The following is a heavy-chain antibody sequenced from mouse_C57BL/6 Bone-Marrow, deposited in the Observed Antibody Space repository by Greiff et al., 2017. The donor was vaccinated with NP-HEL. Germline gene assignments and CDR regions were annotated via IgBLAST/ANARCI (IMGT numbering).Heavy chain of an antibody. D-gene: IGHD3-2*02. CDR1: GYTFTSYG. CDR2: IYPRSGNT. CDR3: AREGQLRPHAMDY. V-gene: IGHV1-81*01. Sequence: QVQLQQSGAELARPGASVKLSCKASGYTFTSYGISWVKQRTGQGLEWIGEIYPRSGNTYYNEKFKGKATLTADKSSSTAYMELSSLTSEDSAVYFCAREGQLRPHAMDYWGQGTSVTVSS. J-gene: IGHJ4*01.